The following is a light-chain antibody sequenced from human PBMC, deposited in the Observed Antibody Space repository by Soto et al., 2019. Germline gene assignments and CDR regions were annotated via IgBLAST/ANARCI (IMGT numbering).Light chain of an antibody. CDR3: DQYNNWPGT. CDR1: QSVSSN. V-gene: IGKV3-15*01. J-gene: IGKJ1*01. Sequence: EIVLTQSPGTLSLSPGERATLSCRASQSVSSNLAWYQQKPGQAPRLLIYGASTRATGIPARFSGSGSGTEFNLTISSLQSEDFAVYYCDQYNNWPGTFCQGTKVDIK. CDR2: GAS.